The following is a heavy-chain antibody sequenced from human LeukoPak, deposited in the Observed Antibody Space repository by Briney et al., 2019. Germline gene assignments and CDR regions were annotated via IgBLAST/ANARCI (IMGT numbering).Heavy chain of an antibody. V-gene: IGHV3-30*02. Sequence: GGSLRLSCAASGFTFSSYGMHWARDAPGKGLEWVAFIRYDGSDKFYTDSEKRRFTISRDKSENTLYMQMNSMRAEDTAVYYCARGGRDGSVERGSFDPWGQGTLVTVSS. D-gene: IGHD3-10*01. CDR2: IRYDGSDK. CDR3: ARGGRDGSVERGSFDP. CDR1: GFTFSSYG. J-gene: IGHJ5*02.